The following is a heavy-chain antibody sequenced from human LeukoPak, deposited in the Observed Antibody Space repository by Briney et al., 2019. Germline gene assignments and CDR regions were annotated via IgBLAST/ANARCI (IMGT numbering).Heavy chain of an antibody. CDR3: ARDWDAMNNCFDP. Sequence: ASVKVSCKASGYTFTNYGISWVRQAPGQGLEWMGWISTNSDIRTYAQTLQGRFTMTTDTATTTAYMELNNLTFDDTAVHYCARDWDAMNNCFDPWGQGTPVTVSS. V-gene: IGHV1-18*01. D-gene: IGHD1-26*01. CDR1: GYTFTNYG. J-gene: IGHJ5*02. CDR2: ISTNSDIR.